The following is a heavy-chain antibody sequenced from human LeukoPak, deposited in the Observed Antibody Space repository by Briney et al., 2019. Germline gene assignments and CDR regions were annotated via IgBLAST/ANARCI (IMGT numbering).Heavy chain of an antibody. Sequence: GGSLRLSCAASGFTFSSYAMSWVRQAPGKGLEWVSSISSSSSYIYYADSVKGRFTISRDNAKNSLYLQMNSLRAEDTAVYYCARDRSIGNYYDSSGPPDYWGQGTLVTVSS. CDR1: GFTFSSYA. J-gene: IGHJ4*02. CDR3: ARDRSIGNYYDSSGPPDY. D-gene: IGHD3-22*01. CDR2: ISSSSSYI. V-gene: IGHV3-21*01.